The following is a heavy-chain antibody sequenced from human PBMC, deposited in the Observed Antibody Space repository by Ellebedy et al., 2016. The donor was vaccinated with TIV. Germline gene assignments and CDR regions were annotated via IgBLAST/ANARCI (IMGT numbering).Heavy chain of an antibody. D-gene: IGHD3-22*01. CDR1: GFTFSGYV. Sequence: GESLKISCAASGFTFSGYVMSWVRQAPGKGLDLVASILGSGGRTYYADSVKGRFTISRDNSKNTLYLQLSSLRAEDTAVYYCAKDTTLDSSDYYGDYFDFWGQGSLVTVSS. V-gene: IGHV3-23*01. J-gene: IGHJ4*02. CDR3: AKDTTLDSSDYYGDYFDF. CDR2: ILGSGGRT.